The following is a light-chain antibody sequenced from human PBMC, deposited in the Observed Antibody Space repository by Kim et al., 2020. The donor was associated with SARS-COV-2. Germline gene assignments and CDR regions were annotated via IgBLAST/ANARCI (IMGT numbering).Light chain of an antibody. V-gene: IGKV3-15*01. Sequence: EILMTQSPATLSVSPGERATLSCRASQSVSSNLAWYQQKPGQAPRLLIYAASPRATGIPARFSGSGSGTEFTLTISSLQSEDFAVYYCQQYNKWPLTFGGGTKVEIK. J-gene: IGKJ4*01. CDR1: QSVSSN. CDR3: QQYNKWPLT. CDR2: AAS.